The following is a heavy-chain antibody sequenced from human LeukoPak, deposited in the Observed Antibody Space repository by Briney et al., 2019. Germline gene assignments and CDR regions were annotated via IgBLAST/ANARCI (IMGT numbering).Heavy chain of an antibody. V-gene: IGHV3-48*03. CDR3: ARDEREAYCSGGSCYDY. D-gene: IGHD2-15*01. CDR2: ISSSGSTI. CDR1: GFTFSSYE. J-gene: IGHJ4*02. Sequence: PGGSLRLSCAASGFTFSSYEMNWVRQAPGKGLEWVSYISSSGSTIYYADSVKGRFTISRGNAKNSLYLQMNSLRAEDTAVYYCARDEREAYCSGGSCYDYWGQGTLVTVSS.